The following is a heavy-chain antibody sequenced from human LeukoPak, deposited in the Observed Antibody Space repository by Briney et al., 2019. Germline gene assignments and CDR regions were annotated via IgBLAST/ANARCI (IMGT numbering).Heavy chain of an antibody. Sequence: SETLSLTCTVSGGSISSSSYYWGWIRQPPGKGLEWVWSIYYSGSTYYNPSLKSRVTISVDTSKNQFSLKLSSVTAADTAVYYCARSALRFLEWLLFDPWGQGTVVSVSS. CDR1: GGSISSSSYY. CDR2: IYYSGST. CDR3: ARSALRFLEWLLFDP. D-gene: IGHD3-3*01. J-gene: IGHJ5*02. V-gene: IGHV4-39*01.